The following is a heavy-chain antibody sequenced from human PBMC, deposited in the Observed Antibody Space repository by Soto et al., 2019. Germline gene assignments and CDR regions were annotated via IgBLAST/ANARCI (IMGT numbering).Heavy chain of an antibody. CDR2: IYHSGST. J-gene: IGHJ4*02. CDR1: GGSISSGGYS. CDR3: ARGYCSGGSCYPFDY. Sequence: SSETLSLTCAVSGGSISSGGYSWGWIRQPPGKGLEWIGYIYHSGSTYYNPSLKSRVTISVDRSKNQFSLKLSSVTAADTAVYYCARGYCSGGSCYPFDYWGQGTLVTVSS. D-gene: IGHD2-15*01. V-gene: IGHV4-30-2*01.